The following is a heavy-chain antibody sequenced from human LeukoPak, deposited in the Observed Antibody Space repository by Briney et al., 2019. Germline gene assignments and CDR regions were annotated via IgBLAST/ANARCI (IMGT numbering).Heavy chain of an antibody. V-gene: IGHV3-43*01. Sequence: GGSLRLSCAASGFTFDDYTMHWVRQAPGKGLEWVSLISWDGGSTYYADSVKGRFTISRDNSKNSLYLQMDSLRTEDTALYYCAKNRDGYTKALDYWGQGTLVTVSS. CDR2: ISWDGGST. J-gene: IGHJ4*02. CDR3: AKNRDGYTKALDY. CDR1: GFTFDDYT. D-gene: IGHD5-24*01.